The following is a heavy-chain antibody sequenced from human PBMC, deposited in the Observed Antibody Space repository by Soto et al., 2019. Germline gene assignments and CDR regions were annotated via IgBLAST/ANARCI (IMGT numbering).Heavy chain of an antibody. V-gene: IGHV1-69*02. CDR3: ARRDQIAYYYGMDV. CDR1: GGTFSSYT. CDR2: IIPFLGIA. Sequence: ASVKVSCKASGGTFSSYTISWVRQAPGQGLEWMGRIIPFLGIANYAQNFQGRVTITADKSTKTAYMELSSLRSEDTAVYYCARRDQIAYYYGMDVWGQGTTVTVSS. J-gene: IGHJ6*02. D-gene: IGHD2-21*01.